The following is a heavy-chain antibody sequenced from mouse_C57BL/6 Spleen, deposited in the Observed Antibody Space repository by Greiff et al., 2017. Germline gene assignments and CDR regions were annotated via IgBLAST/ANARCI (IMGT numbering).Heavy chain of an antibody. D-gene: IGHD1-1*01. V-gene: IGHV1-61*01. CDR3: ASGSHYYAMDY. J-gene: IGHJ4*01. CDR1: GYTFTSYW. Sequence: QVQLQQPGAELVRPGSSVKLSCKASGYTFTSYWMDWVKQRPGQGLEWIGNIYPSDSETHYNQKFKDKATLTVDKSSSTAYMQLSSLTSEDSAVYYCASGSHYYAMDYWGQGTSVTVSS. CDR2: IYPSDSET.